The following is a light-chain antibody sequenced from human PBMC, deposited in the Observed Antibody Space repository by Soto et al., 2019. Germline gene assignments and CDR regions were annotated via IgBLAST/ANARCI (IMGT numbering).Light chain of an antibody. CDR3: QQYNDWPLT. V-gene: IGKV3D-15*01. Sequence: EVVMTQSPATLSVSPGERATLSCRASQSVGTNLAWYQQKPGQGPRLLICDVSTRATGVPTRFSGSGSGTEFSLTISSLQSEDFAVYYCQQYNDWPLTFGGGTKVDI. J-gene: IGKJ4*01. CDR1: QSVGTN. CDR2: DVS.